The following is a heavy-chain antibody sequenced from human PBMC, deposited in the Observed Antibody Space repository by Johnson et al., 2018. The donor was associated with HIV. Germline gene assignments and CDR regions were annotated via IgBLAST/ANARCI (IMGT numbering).Heavy chain of an antibody. CDR3: AFPTGATTAFDI. CDR2: INSDGSST. D-gene: IGHD5-24*01. Sequence: VQLVESGGGLVQPGGSLRLSCAASGFTFSSYWMHRVRQAPGKGLVWVSRINSDGSSTSYADSVKGRFTISRDNAKNTLYLQMNSLRAEDTAVYYCAFPTGATTAFDIWGQGTMVTVSS. CDR1: GFTFSSYW. V-gene: IGHV3-74*02. J-gene: IGHJ3*02.